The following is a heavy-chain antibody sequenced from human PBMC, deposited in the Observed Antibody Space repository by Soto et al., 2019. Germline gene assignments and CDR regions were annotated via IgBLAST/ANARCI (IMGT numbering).Heavy chain of an antibody. V-gene: IGHV1-18*01. Sequence: ASVKVSCKASGYTFTNYGISWVRQAPGQGLEWMGWISAYNGNTKYAQKPQGRVTMTTDTSSSTAYMELKSLRYDDTAVYYCARGGGIVVVTAPYDHWGQGTLVTVSS. CDR2: ISAYNGNT. CDR1: GYTFTNYG. J-gene: IGHJ4*02. D-gene: IGHD2-21*02. CDR3: ARGGGIVVVTAPYDH.